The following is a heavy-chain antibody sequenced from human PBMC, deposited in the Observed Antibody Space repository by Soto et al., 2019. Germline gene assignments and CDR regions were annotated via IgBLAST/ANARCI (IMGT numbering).Heavy chain of an antibody. CDR3: AIVVVPTIDAFDL. CDR1: GYTFTSYD. Sequence: ASVKVSCKASGYTFTSYDINWVRQAAGQGLEWMGWMNPNSGNTGYAQKFQGRVTMTGNTSISTAYMELSSLRSEDTAVYYCAIVVVPTIDAFDLWGQGTRVNVS. V-gene: IGHV1-8*01. J-gene: IGHJ3*01. CDR2: MNPNSGNT. D-gene: IGHD2-2*01.